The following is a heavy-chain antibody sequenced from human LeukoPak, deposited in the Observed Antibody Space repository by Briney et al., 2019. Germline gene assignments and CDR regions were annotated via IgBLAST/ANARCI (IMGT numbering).Heavy chain of an antibody. Sequence: ASVKVSCKASGYTFTSYGISWVRQAPGQGLEWMGWISAYNGNTNFAQKLQGRVTMTIDTSTSTAYMELRSLRSDDTAVYYCARDYCSSTSCYLYYFDYWGQGTLVTVSS. CDR2: ISAYNGNT. CDR3: ARDYCSSTSCYLYYFDY. V-gene: IGHV1-18*01. J-gene: IGHJ4*02. D-gene: IGHD2-2*01. CDR1: GYTFTSYG.